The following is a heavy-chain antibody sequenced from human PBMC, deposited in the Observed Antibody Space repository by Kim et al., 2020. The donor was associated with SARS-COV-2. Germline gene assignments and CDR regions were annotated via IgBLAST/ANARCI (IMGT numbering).Heavy chain of an antibody. V-gene: IGHV1-18*01. Sequence: ASVKVSCKTSGYTFINFGISWVRQAPGQGLEWLGWISPHNGDTNYAQKVQGRVTVTTETSTSTAYMELRSLRSDDTAVYYCARDWDSGYFAGASYSHYMDGWGKGTAVTVSS. CDR2: ISPHNGDT. CDR3: ARDWDSGYFAGASYSHYMDG. J-gene: IGHJ6*03. D-gene: IGHD6-25*01. CDR1: GYTFINFG.